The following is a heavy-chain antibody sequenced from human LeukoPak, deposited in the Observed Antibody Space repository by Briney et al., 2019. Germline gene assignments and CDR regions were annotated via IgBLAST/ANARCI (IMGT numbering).Heavy chain of an antibody. J-gene: IGHJ4*02. CDR2: IRSDGSDT. CDR1: GFTFSDTW. D-gene: IGHD2-2*01. V-gene: IGHV3-74*01. CDR3: ARESTSLPEDY. Sequence: PGGSLRLSCAASGFTFSDTWMHWVRQAPGEGLVWVSRIRSDGSDTRYAESVKGRFTISRDNAKNTLYLQMNSLRAEDTAVYYCARESTSLPEDYWGQGTLVTVSS.